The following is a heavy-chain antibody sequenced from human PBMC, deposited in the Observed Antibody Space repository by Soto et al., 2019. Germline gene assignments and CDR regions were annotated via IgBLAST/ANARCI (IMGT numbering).Heavy chain of an antibody. J-gene: IGHJ3*01. CDR2: IHSDGSST. V-gene: IGHV3-74*01. CDR1: GFTFNYYW. D-gene: IGHD2-21*02. Sequence: EVQLVESEGGLVQRGGSLGLSCAASGFTFNYYWMHWVRQAPGQGLVWVSHIHSDGSSTTYADSVKGRFTISRDNAKNTLYLQMNSLRAEDTAVYPCARGDKGGFDLWGQGTTVTVSS. CDR3: ARGDKGGFDL.